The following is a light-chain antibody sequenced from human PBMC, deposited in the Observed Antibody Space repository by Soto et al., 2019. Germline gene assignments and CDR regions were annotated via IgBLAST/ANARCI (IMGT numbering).Light chain of an antibody. CDR1: SSDVGGYYY. Sequence: QSVLTQPASVSGSPGQSITISCTVTSSDVGGYYYVSWYQQHPGTAPKLLICEVSNRPSGISDRFSGSKSGNTAFLTISGLQAEDEADYYCNSYTSTNFFVFGTGTKVTVL. CDR3: NSYTSTNFFV. CDR2: EVS. V-gene: IGLV2-14*01. J-gene: IGLJ1*01.